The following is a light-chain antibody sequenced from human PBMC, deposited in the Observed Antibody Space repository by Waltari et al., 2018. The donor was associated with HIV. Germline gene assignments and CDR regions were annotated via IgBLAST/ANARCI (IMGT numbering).Light chain of an antibody. J-gene: IGKJ1*01. CDR1: QSDLYSSNNKDY. CDR3: QQYYSTPRT. Sequence: DIVMTQSPDSLAVSLGERATINCKSSQSDLYSSNNKDYLAWYQQKPGQPPKLLIYWASTRESGVPDRFSGSGSVTDFTLTISSLQAEDVAVYYCQQYYSTPRTFGQGTKVEIK. V-gene: IGKV4-1*01. CDR2: WAS.